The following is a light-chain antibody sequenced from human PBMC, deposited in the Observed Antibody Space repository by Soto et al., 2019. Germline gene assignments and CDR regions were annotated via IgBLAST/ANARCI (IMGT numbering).Light chain of an antibody. V-gene: IGKV3-15*01. CDR2: GAS. CDR3: QQYNNWPPWT. Sequence: IVRTQSPATLSVSPGDRSTLSGRASQIVSSNLAWYQQKPGQAPRLLVYGASTRATGIPARFSGSGSGTEFTLTISSLQSEDFAVYYCQQYNNWPPWTFGQGTKVEIK. CDR1: QIVSSN. J-gene: IGKJ1*01.